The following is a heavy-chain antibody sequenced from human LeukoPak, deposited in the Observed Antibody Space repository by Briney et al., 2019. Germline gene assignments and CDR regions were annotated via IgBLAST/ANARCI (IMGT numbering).Heavy chain of an antibody. J-gene: IGHJ4*02. D-gene: IGHD3-3*01. CDR3: ARDLHGFLEWLLDY. CDR2: ISAYNGNT. CDR1: GYTFTSYG. Sequence: GASVKVSCKASGYTFTSYGISWVRQAPGQGLEWMGWISAYNGNTNYAQKLQGRVTMTTDTSTSTAYMELSSLRSEDTAVYYCARDLHGFLEWLLDYWGQGTLVTVSS. V-gene: IGHV1-18*01.